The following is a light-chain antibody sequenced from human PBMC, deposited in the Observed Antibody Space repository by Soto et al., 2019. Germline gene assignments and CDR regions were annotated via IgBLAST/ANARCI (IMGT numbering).Light chain of an antibody. Sequence: QSVLTQPPSVSGTPGQTVTISCSGSRSNIGRKIVNWYQQVPGTAPKLLIYSNIQRPSEVPDRFSASKSGTSASLAISGLQSDDEATYYCASWDDSLKSPVFGGGTKVTVL. CDR3: ASWDDSLKSPV. V-gene: IGLV1-44*01. J-gene: IGLJ3*02. CDR2: SNI. CDR1: RSNIGRKI.